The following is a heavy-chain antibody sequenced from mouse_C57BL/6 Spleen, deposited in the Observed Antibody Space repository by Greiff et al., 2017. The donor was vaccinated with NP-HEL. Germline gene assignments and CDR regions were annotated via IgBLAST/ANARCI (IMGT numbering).Heavy chain of an antibody. CDR3: ARSGIYYGNSWYFDV. CDR1: GYTFTSYW. Sequence: QVQLQQPGAELVKPGASVKLSCKASGYTFTSYWMQWVKQRPGQGLEWIGEIDPSDSYTNYNQKFKGKATLTVDTSSSTAYMQLSSLTSEDSAVYYCARSGIYYGNSWYFDVWGTGTTVTVSS. V-gene: IGHV1-50*01. CDR2: IDPSDSYT. J-gene: IGHJ1*03. D-gene: IGHD2-1*01.